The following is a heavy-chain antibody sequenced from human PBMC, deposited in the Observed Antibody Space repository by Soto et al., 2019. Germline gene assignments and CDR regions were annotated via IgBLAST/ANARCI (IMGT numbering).Heavy chain of an antibody. J-gene: IGHJ2*01. Sequence: EVQLVESGGGVVRPGGSLRLSCAASGFTFDDYGMSWVRQAPGKGLEWVSGMNWNGGSTGYSDSVKGRFTISRDNAKNSLDLQMNSLRAEDTALYHCARDRFVCSSTSCNYWYFDLWGRGTLVTVSS. D-gene: IGHD2-2*01. CDR1: GFTFDDYG. CDR3: ARDRFVCSSTSCNYWYFDL. CDR2: MNWNGGST. V-gene: IGHV3-20*01.